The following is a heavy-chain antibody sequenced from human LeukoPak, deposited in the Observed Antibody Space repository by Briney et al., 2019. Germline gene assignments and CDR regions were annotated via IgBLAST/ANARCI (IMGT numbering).Heavy chain of an antibody. Sequence: GGSLRLSCAASGLTVSSNYMTWVRQAPGKGLEWASVIYSGGNTYYADSVKGRSSISRDNSKNTVYLQMNSLRVEDTAVYYCARLVTGTTVINSGWFDPWGQGTLVTVSS. CDR1: GLTVSSNY. CDR2: IYSGGNT. CDR3: ARLVTGTTVINSGWFDP. D-gene: IGHD4-23*01. V-gene: IGHV3-66*04. J-gene: IGHJ5*02.